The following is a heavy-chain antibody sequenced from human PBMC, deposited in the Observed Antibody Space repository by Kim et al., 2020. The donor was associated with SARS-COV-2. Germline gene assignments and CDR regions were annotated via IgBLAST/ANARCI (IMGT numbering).Heavy chain of an antibody. Sequence: GGSLRLSCVASGFTFSGYVMSWVRQAPGKGLEWVSGITGNGDSSEYADSVKGRFTVSRDNSKNKLYLQMKSLRVEDTAVYYCARKNASLTEGVITGGMDVGSQGTTV. J-gene: IGHJ6*02. V-gene: IGHV3-23*01. D-gene: IGHD3-9*01. CDR2: ITGNGDSS. CDR1: GFTFSGYV. CDR3: ARKNASLTEGVITGGMDV.